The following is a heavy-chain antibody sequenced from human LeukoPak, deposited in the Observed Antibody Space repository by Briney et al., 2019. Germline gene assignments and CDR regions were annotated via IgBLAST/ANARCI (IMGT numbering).Heavy chain of an antibody. CDR2: INADDVRT. D-gene: IGHD5-18*01. J-gene: IGHJ4*02. V-gene: IGHV3-23*01. Sequence: PGGSLRLSCAASGFTFSTYAMSWVRQAPGKGLEWVSGINADDVRTYYADSVKGRFTISRDNSKNTVILQMSSLRADDTAVYYCAKNLRNGFSYGSDYWGQGTLVTVSS. CDR3: AKNLRNGFSYGSDY. CDR1: GFTFSTYA.